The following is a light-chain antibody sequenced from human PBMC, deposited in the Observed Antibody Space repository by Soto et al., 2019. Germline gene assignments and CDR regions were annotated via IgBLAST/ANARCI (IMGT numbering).Light chain of an antibody. J-gene: IGKJ4*01. CDR1: QCVSSS. CDR2: DAS. CDR3: QQHSNWPLT. Sequence: EIVLIQSPATLSLSPGERATLSCRASQCVSSSLAWYQQNPGKAPRLLIFDASNRATGIPVRFSGSGSGTDFTLTISSLEPEDFTVYYCQQHSNWPLTFGGGTRVEIK. V-gene: IGKV3-11*01.